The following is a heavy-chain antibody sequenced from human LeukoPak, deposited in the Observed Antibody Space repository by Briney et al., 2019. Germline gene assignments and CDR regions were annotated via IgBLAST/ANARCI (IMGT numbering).Heavy chain of an antibody. CDR1: GGSFSDYY. CDR3: ATSSGWDWGGY. Sequence: SETLSLTCAVYGGSFSDYYWSWVRQPPGKGLEWIGEMNDSPSASYSPSLKSRVTISRDTSTNQFSLKLTSVTAADTAVYYCATSSGWDWGGYWGQGTLVTVSS. J-gene: IGHJ4*02. D-gene: IGHD6-19*01. V-gene: IGHV4-34*01. CDR2: MNDSPSA.